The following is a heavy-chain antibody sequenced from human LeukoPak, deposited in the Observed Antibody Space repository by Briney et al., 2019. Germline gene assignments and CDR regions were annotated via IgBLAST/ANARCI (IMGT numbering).Heavy chain of an antibody. CDR2: IYSGGET. J-gene: IGHJ1*01. D-gene: IGHD2-2*02. CDR1: GITVSRNH. CDR3: ARDQCTSASCYSN. V-gene: IGHV3-66*02. Sequence: GGSLRLSCAASGITVSRNHMSWVRQAPGKGLEWVSVIYSGGETYYAESVKGRFTISRDNSKNTLYLQMNSLRDEDTAVYYCARDQCTSASCYSNWGQGTLVTASS.